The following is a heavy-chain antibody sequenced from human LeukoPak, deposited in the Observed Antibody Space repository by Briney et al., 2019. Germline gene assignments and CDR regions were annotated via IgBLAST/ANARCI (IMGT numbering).Heavy chain of an antibody. CDR1: GGSFSGYY. CDR3: ARDGFDI. Sequence: SVTLSLTCAVYGGSFSGYYWSWIRQPPGKGLEWIGEINHSGSTNYNPSLKSRVTISVDTSKNQFSLKLSSVTAADTAVYYCARDGFDIWGQGAMVTVSS. V-gene: IGHV4-34*01. J-gene: IGHJ3*02. CDR2: INHSGST.